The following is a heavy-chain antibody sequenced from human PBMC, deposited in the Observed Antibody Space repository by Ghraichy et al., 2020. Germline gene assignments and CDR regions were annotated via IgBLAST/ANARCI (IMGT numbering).Heavy chain of an antibody. Sequence: SETLSLTCTVSGGSISSYYWSCIRQPAGKGLEWIGRIYTSGSTNYNPSLKSRVTMSVDTSKNQFSLKLSSVTAADTAVYYCARDQAEYSSSSTYPRGYYYYGMTSGAKGPRSPSP. J-gene: IGHJ6*02. CDR2: IYTSGST. D-gene: IGHD6-6*01. CDR3: ARDQAEYSSSSTYPRGYYYYGMTS. CDR1: GGSISSYY. V-gene: IGHV4-4*07.